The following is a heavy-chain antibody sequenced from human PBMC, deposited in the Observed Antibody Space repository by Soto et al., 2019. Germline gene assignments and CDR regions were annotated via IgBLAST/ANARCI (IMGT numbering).Heavy chain of an antibody. CDR2: IGTTGRAI. Sequence: EVQLVGSGGGLVQPGISPRISCVASGFTFSNFEMNWVRQAPGKGLEWVSYIGTTGRAIYYADFVKGRFTISRDNAKNPLYLQMHSLSAAVTAVYYCARGTLAGVIDHWGQGTLLTVSS. D-gene: IGHD3-10*01. CDR1: GFTFSNFE. CDR3: ARGTLAGVIDH. J-gene: IGHJ4*02. V-gene: IGHV3-48*03.